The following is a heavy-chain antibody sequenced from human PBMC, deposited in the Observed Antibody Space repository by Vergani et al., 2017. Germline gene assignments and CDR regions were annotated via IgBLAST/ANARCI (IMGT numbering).Heavy chain of an antibody. CDR3: ARATCSGGSCYRGFEY. CDR2: IIPSLATT. J-gene: IGHJ4*02. V-gene: IGHV1-69*11. Sequence: QVQLVQSGPEVKNPRSPVKVSCKASGGTFSSYALNWVRQAPGQGLAWMGSIIPSLATTIYAQKFQGRVTITADESTSTAYMELSSLKSEDTAVFYCARATCSGGSCYRGFEYWGQGSLITVSS. CDR1: GGTFSSYA. D-gene: IGHD2-15*01.